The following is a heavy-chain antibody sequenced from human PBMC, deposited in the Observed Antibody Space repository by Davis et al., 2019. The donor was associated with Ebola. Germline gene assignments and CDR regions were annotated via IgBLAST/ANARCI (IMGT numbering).Heavy chain of an antibody. Sequence: PGGSLRLSCAASGFTFSGSAMHWVRQASGKGLEWVSYISSSGSTIYYADSVKGRFTISRDNAKNSLYLQMNSLRAEDTAVYYCARAAYCGGDCYFLGDWGQGTLVTVSS. D-gene: IGHD2-21*01. CDR1: GFTFSGSA. V-gene: IGHV3-48*04. CDR2: ISSSGSTI. J-gene: IGHJ4*02. CDR3: ARAAYCGGDCYFLGD.